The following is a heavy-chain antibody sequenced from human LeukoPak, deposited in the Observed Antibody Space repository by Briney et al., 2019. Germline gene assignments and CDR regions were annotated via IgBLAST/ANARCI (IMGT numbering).Heavy chain of an antibody. D-gene: IGHD2-2*01. CDR3: AKDKDCSSTSCIYYYYGMDV. CDR2: ISWNSGSI. CDR1: GFTFSSYA. V-gene: IGHV3-9*01. J-gene: IGHJ6*02. Sequence: QPGGSLRLSCAASGFTFSSYAMHWVRQAPGKGLEWVSGISWNSGSIGYADSVKGRFTISRDNAKNSLYLQMNSLRAEDTALYYCAKDKDCSSTSCIYYYYGMDVWGQGTTVTVSS.